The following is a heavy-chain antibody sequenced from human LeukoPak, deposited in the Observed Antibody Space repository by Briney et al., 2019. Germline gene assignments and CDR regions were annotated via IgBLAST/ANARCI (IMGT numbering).Heavy chain of an antibody. V-gene: IGHV4-34*01. Sequence: SETLSPTCAVYGGSFSGYYWSWIRQPPGKGLEWIGEINHSGSTNYNPSLKSRVTISVDTSKNLYFLRLSSVATAETAFYYCSRRGFGPWGQGTLVTVSS. J-gene: IGHJ5*02. CDR3: SRRGFGP. CDR2: INHSGST. CDR1: GGSFSGYY.